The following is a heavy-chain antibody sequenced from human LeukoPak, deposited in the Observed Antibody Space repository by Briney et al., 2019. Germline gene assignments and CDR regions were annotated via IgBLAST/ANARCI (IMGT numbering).Heavy chain of an antibody. CDR3: ARSDGYSYGYSLWVFDY. Sequence: ASVKVSCKASGYTFTSYGISWVRQAPGQGLEWMGWISAYNGNTNYAQKLQGRVTMTTDTSTSTAYMELRSLRSDDTAVYYCARSDGYSYGYSLWVFDYWGQGTLVTVSS. J-gene: IGHJ4*02. CDR1: GYTFTSYG. D-gene: IGHD5-18*01. V-gene: IGHV1-18*01. CDR2: ISAYNGNT.